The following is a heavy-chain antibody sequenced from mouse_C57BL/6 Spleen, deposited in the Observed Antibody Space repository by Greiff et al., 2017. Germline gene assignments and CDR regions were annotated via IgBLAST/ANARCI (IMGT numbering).Heavy chain of an antibody. CDR2: ISRGSSTI. V-gene: IGHV5-17*01. CDR3: VRSWERFPWFAY. D-gene: IGHD4-1*01. Sequence: EVKLVESGGGLVKPGGSLTLSCAASGFTFSDYGMHWVRQAPEKGLEWVAYISRGSSTIDYADTVKGRFTISTDNAKNTLFLQMTSLRCEDTAMYYCVRSWERFPWFAYWGQGTLVTVSA. CDR1: GFTFSDYG. J-gene: IGHJ3*01.